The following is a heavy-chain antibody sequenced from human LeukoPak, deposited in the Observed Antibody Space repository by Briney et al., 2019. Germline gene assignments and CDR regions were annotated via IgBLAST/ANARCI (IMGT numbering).Heavy chain of an antibody. Sequence: SETLSLTCTVSGGSISSGSVFWGWIRQPPGKGLEWIGSIYYSGSTYYNPSLKSRVTISVDTSKNQFSLKLSSVTAADTAVYYCARSRPYPHYDFWSGLRSPHAFDIWGQGTMVTVSS. CDR1: GGSISSGSVF. D-gene: IGHD3-3*01. CDR3: ARSRPYPHYDFWSGLRSPHAFDI. CDR2: IYYSGST. V-gene: IGHV4-39*01. J-gene: IGHJ3*02.